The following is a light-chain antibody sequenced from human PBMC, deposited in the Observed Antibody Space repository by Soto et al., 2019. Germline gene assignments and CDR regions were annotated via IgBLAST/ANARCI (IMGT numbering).Light chain of an antibody. CDR2: DVS. Sequence: QSALTHPRSVSGSPGQSVTISCTGTSSDVGGYNYVSWYQHHPGKAPKLMIYDVSKRPSGVPDRFSGSKSGNTASLTISGLQAEDEADYYCCSYAGSYTYVFGTGTKVTVL. J-gene: IGLJ1*01. V-gene: IGLV2-11*01. CDR1: SSDVGGYNY. CDR3: CSYAGSYTYV.